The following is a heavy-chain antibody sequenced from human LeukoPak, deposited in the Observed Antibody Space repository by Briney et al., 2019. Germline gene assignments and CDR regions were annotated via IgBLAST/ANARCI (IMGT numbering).Heavy chain of an antibody. D-gene: IGHD6-19*01. Sequence: ASVKVSCKACGYSFTTYYMHWVRQGPGKGLEWMGIIKPSGGITSYAQKFQDRVTMTRDTSTSTVYMELSSLSSEDTAVYYCARVHDSDWYFDYWGQGTLVTLSS. CDR3: ARVHDSDWYFDY. V-gene: IGHV1-46*01. J-gene: IGHJ4*02. CDR1: GYSFTTYY. CDR2: IKPSGGIT.